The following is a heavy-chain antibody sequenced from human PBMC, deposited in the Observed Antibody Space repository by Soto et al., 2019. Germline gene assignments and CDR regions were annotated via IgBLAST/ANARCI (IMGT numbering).Heavy chain of an antibody. Sequence: QVQLVQSGAAVKKPGSSVKVSCKASGGTFSSYTISWVRQAPGQGLEWMGRIIPILGIANYAQKFQGRVTITADKSTSTAYMELSSLRSEDTAVYYCARKQWLGTNNWFDPWGQGTLVTVSS. CDR2: IIPILGIA. CDR1: GGTFSSYT. J-gene: IGHJ5*02. V-gene: IGHV1-69*02. CDR3: ARKQWLGTNNWFDP. D-gene: IGHD6-19*01.